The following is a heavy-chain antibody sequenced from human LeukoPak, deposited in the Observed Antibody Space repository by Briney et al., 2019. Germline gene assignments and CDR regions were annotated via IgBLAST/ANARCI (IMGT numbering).Heavy chain of an antibody. CDR3: ARAGRGCSYGYHFGY. D-gene: IGHD5-18*01. Sequence: PSETLSLTCAVYGGSFSGYYWSWIRQPPGKGLEWIGEINHSGSTNYNPSLKSRVTISVDTSKNQFSLKLSSVTAADTAVYYCARAGRGCSYGYHFGYWGQGTLVTVSS. V-gene: IGHV4-34*01. J-gene: IGHJ4*02. CDR1: GGSFSGYY. CDR2: INHSGST.